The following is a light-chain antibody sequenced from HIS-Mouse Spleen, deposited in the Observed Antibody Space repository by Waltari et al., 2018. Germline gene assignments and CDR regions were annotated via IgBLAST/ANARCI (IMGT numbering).Light chain of an antibody. V-gene: IGLV5-45*02. CDR3: MIWHSSAWV. Sequence: QAVLTQPSSLSASPGASASLTCTLRSGINVGTYRIYWYQQNPGSPPQYLLRYKSDSDKQQGSGVPSRFSGSKVASANAGILLISGLQSEDEADYYCMIWHSSAWVFGGGTKLTVL. CDR2: YKSDSDK. CDR1: SGINVGTYR. J-gene: IGLJ3*02.